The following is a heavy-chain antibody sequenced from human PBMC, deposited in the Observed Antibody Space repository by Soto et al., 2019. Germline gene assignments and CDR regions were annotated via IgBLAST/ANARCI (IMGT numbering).Heavy chain of an antibody. D-gene: IGHD4-17*01. Sequence: EVQLVESGGGLVQPGGSLRLSCAASGFTFSSYAMHWVHQAPGKGLEYVSAISSNGGSTYYANSVKGRFTISRDNSKNTLYLQMGSLRAEDMAVYYCARAAYYGDVPEDYYGMDVWGQGTMVTVSS. CDR3: ARAAYYGDVPEDYYGMDV. CDR1: GFTFSSYA. V-gene: IGHV3-64*01. CDR2: ISSNGGST. J-gene: IGHJ6*02.